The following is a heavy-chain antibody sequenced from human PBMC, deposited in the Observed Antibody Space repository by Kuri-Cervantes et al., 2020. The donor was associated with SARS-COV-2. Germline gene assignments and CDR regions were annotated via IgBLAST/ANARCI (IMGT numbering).Heavy chain of an antibody. CDR2: IYYSGTT. Sequence: SETLSLTCTVSGGSITNHHWSWIRQPPGKGLEWIGYIYYSGTTNYNPSLRNRVTISLDTSKNQFSLKLSSVTAADTAVYYCARAWVVTIFGVVNGWFDPWGQGTLVTVSS. CDR3: ARAWVVTIFGVVNGWFDP. D-gene: IGHD3-3*01. CDR1: GGSITNHH. V-gene: IGHV4-59*11. J-gene: IGHJ5*02.